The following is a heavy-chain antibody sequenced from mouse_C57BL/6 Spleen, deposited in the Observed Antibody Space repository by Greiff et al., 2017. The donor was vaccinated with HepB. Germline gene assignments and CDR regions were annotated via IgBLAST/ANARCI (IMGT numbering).Heavy chain of an antibody. Sequence: EVQLQQSGPELVKPGASVKISCKASGYTFTDYYMNWVKQSHGKSLEWIGDINPNNGGTSYNQKFKGKATLTVDKSSSTAYMELRSLTSEDSAVYYCARPIYYYGRGYAMDYWGQGTSVTVSS. V-gene: IGHV1-26*01. CDR3: ARPIYYYGRGYAMDY. J-gene: IGHJ4*01. CDR2: INPNNGGT. D-gene: IGHD1-1*01. CDR1: GYTFTDYY.